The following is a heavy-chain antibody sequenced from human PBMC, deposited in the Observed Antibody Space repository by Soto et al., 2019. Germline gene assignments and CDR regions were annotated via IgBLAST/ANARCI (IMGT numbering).Heavy chain of an antibody. D-gene: IGHD3-3*01. Sequence: EVQLLESGGGLVQPGWSLRLSCAASGFNFSSYAMSWVRQAPAKGLEWVSAISGSGGSTYYADSVKGRFTISRDNSKNALYLQMNGLRAWDTAVYYCANDAGVGFLEGWFDPWGKGTLVTVSS. CDR3: ANDAGVGFLEGWFDP. CDR1: GFNFSSYA. J-gene: IGHJ5*02. V-gene: IGHV3-23*01. CDR2: ISGSGGST.